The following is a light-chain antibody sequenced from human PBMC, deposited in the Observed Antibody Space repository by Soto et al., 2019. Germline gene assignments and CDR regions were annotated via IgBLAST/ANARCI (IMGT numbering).Light chain of an antibody. CDR2: DVT. V-gene: IGLV2-11*01. CDR3: CSYAGSYTLGV. J-gene: IGLJ3*02. Sequence: QSALTQPRSVSGSPGQSVTISCTGTSSDVGGYDFVSWYQQRPGKAPQLMIYDVTKRTSVVPDRFSGSKSGTSASLTISGLQAEDEADYYCCSYAGSYTLGVFGGGTKLTVL. CDR1: SSDVGGYDF.